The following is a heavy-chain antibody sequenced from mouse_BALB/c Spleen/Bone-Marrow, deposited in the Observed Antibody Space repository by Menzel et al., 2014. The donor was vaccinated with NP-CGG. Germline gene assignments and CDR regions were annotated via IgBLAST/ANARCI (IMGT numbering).Heavy chain of an antibody. Sequence: QVQLQQSAAELARPGASVKLSCKASGYIFTSYTIQWIKPRPGQGPEWIGYINPSIGYTEYNQKFKDKTTLTADTSSSTTYMQLSSLTSEDSAVYYCAREGTYYAYFDYWGQGTTLTVSS. D-gene: IGHD1-1*01. CDR2: INPSIGYT. J-gene: IGHJ2*01. V-gene: IGHV1-4*02. CDR1: GYIFTSYT. CDR3: AREGTYYAYFDY.